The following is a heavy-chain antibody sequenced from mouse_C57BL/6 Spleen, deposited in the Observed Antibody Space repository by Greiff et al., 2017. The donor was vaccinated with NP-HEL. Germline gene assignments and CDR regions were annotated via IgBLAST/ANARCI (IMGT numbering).Heavy chain of an antibody. V-gene: IGHV3-6*01. CDR3: ARGDYGSFDY. CDR1: GYSITSGYY. J-gene: IGHJ2*01. Sequence: EVQLQESGPGLVKPSQSLSLTCSVTGYSITSGYYWNWIRQFPGNKLEWMGYISYDGSNNYNPSLKNRISITRDTSKNQFFLKLNCVTTEDTATYYCARGDYGSFDYWGQGTTLTVSS. CDR2: ISYDGSN. D-gene: IGHD1-1*01.